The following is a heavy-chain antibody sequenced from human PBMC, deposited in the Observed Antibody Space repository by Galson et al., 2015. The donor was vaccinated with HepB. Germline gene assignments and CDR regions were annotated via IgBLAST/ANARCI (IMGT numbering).Heavy chain of an antibody. V-gene: IGHV1-8*01. CDR2: MNPNSGNT. Sequence: SCKASGYTFTSYDINWVRQATGQGLEWMGWMNPNSGNTGYAQKFQGRVTMTRNTSISTAYMELSSLRSEDTAVYYCARALPTDSSAPTGYWGQGTLVTVSS. J-gene: IGHJ4*02. CDR1: GYTFTSYD. D-gene: IGHD3-22*01. CDR3: ARALPTDSSAPTGY.